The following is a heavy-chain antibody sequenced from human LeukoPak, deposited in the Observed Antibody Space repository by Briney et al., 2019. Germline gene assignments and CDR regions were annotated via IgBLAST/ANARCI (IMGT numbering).Heavy chain of an antibody. CDR3: ARALVGATTADY. CDR1: GFNFGSYA. V-gene: IGHV3-23*01. CDR2: VTGSGAGT. J-gene: IGHJ4*02. D-gene: IGHD1-26*01. Sequence: GGSLRLSCAASGFNFGSYAMSWVRQAPGQGLEWVSVVTGSGAGTYYADSVKGRFTISRDNSKNTLYLQINSLRADDTAVYYCARALVGATTADYWGQGTLVTVSS.